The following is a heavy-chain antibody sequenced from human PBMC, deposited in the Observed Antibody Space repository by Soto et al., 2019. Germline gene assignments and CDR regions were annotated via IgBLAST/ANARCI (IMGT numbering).Heavy chain of an antibody. V-gene: IGHV4-34*01. CDR1: GGSFSGYY. D-gene: IGHD6-13*01. CDR2: INHSGST. J-gene: IGHJ4*02. Sequence: SETLSLTCAVYGGSFSGYYWSWIRQPPGKGLEWIGEINHSGSTNYNPSLKSRVTISVDTSKNQFSLKLSSVTAADTAVYYCARVGGIAAADYWGQGTLVTVSS. CDR3: ARVGGIAAADY.